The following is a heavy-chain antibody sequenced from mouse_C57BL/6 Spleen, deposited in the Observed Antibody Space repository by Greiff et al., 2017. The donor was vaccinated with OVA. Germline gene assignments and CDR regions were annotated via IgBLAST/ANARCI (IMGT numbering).Heavy chain of an antibody. D-gene: IGHD1-1*01. J-gene: IGHJ3*01. CDR2: ITPSTGGT. CDR1: GYSFTGYY. V-gene: IGHV1-42*01. CDR3: ARWYTTVVAPY. Sequence: VPLQQSGPELVKPGASVKISCKASGYSFTGYYMNWVKQSPEKSLEWIGEITPSTGGTTYNQKFKAKATLTVDKSSSTAYMQLKSLTSEDSAVYYCARWYTTVVAPYWGQGTLVTVSA.